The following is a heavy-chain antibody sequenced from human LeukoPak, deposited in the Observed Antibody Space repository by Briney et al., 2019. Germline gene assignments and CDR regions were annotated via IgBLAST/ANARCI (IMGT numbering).Heavy chain of an antibody. CDR3: AREVGRSAAL. CDR1: GFTISSYS. CDR2: ISSSGTTI. Sequence: GGSLRLSCAASGFTISSYSMNWVRQAPGKGREWVSNISSSGTTIYYADSVKGRFTISRDNAKNSLYLQMNSLRADDTAVYYCAREVGRSAALWGQGTLVTVSS. D-gene: IGHD6-13*01. V-gene: IGHV3-48*01. J-gene: IGHJ4*02.